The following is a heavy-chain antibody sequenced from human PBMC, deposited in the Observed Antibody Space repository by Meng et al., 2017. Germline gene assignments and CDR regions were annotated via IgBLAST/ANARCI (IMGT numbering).Heavy chain of an antibody. V-gene: IGHV3-15*04. D-gene: IGHD6-13*01. Sequence: EVQVLGSGGGLVKPGGSLRLSCVASGLRFTDAWMSWVRQAPGKGLEWVGRIERKSDGGTIYYAAPVKGRFTISRDDSKNTLYLQMDSLINEDTAVYFCATGAAAADHWGQGTLVTVSS. CDR3: ATGAAAADH. J-gene: IGHJ4*02. CDR2: IERKSDGGTI. CDR1: GLRFTDAW.